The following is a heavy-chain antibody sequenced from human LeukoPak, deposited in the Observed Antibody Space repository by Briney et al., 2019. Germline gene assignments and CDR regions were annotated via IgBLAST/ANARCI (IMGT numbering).Heavy chain of an antibody. V-gene: IGHV3-7*01. J-gene: IGHJ4*02. CDR3: AREGITIFGVVPEYYFDY. CDR1: GFTFSSYW. D-gene: IGHD3-3*01. Sequence: GGSLRLSCAASGFTFSSYWMSWVRQAPGKGLEWVANIKQDGSEKYFVDSVKGRFTISRDNAKNSLYLQMNSLRAEDTAVYYCAREGITIFGVVPEYYFDYWGQGTLVTVSS. CDR2: IKQDGSEK.